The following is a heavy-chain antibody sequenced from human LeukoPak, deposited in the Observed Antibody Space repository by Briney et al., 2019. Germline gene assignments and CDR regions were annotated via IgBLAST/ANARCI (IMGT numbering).Heavy chain of an antibody. Sequence: PGGSLRLSCAASGFTFNSYAMSWVRQAPGKGLEWVSAISGNGGRTYYADSVKGRFTTSRDNSKNTLNLQMHRLRVEDTAVYYCTRVMWDSSGYPIDYWGQESLVTVSS. V-gene: IGHV3-23*01. J-gene: IGHJ4*02. CDR3: TRVMWDSSGYPIDY. CDR1: GFTFNSYA. D-gene: IGHD3-22*01. CDR2: ISGNGGRT.